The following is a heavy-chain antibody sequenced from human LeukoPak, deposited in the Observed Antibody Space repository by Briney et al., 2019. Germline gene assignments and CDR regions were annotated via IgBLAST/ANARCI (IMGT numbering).Heavy chain of an antibody. Sequence: GGSLRLSCVASGFTFNTFWMSWVRQAPGKGLEWVANIKEDGSEKYFVDSVKGRFTISRDNAKNSLYLQMNSLRVEDTAVYYWAIRGGPKGGQGPLVTVSS. CDR2: IKEDGSEK. V-gene: IGHV3-7*03. D-gene: IGHD3-16*01. CDR3: AIRGGPK. J-gene: IGHJ4*02. CDR1: GFTFNTFW.